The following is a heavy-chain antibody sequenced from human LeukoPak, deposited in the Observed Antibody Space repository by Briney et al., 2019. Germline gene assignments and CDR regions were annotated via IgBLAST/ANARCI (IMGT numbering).Heavy chain of an antibody. Sequence: KPSETLSLTCTVSGGSISSYYWSWIRQPPGKGLGWIGYIYYSGSTNYNPSLKSRVTISVDTSKNQFSLKLSSVTAADTAVYYCASVSVRQQLAFDYWGQGTLVTVSS. CDR2: IYYSGST. V-gene: IGHV4-59*01. J-gene: IGHJ4*02. CDR1: GGSISSYY. CDR3: ASVSVRQQLAFDY. D-gene: IGHD6-13*01.